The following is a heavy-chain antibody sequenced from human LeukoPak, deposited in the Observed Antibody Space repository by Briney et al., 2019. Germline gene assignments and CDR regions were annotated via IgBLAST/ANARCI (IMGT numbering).Heavy chain of an antibody. V-gene: IGHV1-2*02. Sequence: ASVKVSCKASGYTFTGYYMHWVRQAPGQGLEWMGWVNPNSGGTNYAQKFQGRVTMTRDTSISTAYMELSRLRSDDTAVYYCARAHPYYYDSSGYCDYWGQGTLVTVSS. CDR2: VNPNSGGT. CDR3: ARAHPYYYDSSGYCDY. J-gene: IGHJ4*02. D-gene: IGHD3-22*01. CDR1: GYTFTGYY.